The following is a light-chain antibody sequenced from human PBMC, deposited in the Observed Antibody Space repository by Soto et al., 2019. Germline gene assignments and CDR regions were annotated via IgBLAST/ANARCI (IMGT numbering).Light chain of an antibody. Sequence: QSALTQPASVSGSPGQSITISCTGTSSDVGGYNFVSWYQQHPGKAPKLLIYEVSNRPSGVSNRFSGSKSGNTASLTISGLRADDEADYYCTSYTNTNTRVLFGGGTKVTVL. V-gene: IGLV2-14*01. CDR3: TSYTNTNTRVL. CDR1: SSDVGGYNF. CDR2: EVS. J-gene: IGLJ2*01.